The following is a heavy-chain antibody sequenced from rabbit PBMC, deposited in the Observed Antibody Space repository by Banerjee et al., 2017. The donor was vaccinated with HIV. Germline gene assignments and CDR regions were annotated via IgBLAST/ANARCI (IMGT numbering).Heavy chain of an antibody. CDR3: ARGYTGNSYGRAFDP. V-gene: IGHV1S45*01. D-gene: IGHD8-1*01. Sequence: QQQLEESGGGLVKPGGTLTLTCKASGIDFSSYYMCWVRQAPGKGLEWIACIYAGSSGSTYYANWAKGRFTISKTSSTTVTLQMTSLTAADTATYFCARGYTGNSYGRAFDPWGPGTLVTVS. CDR2: IYAGSSGST. J-gene: IGHJ2*01. CDR1: GIDFSSYY.